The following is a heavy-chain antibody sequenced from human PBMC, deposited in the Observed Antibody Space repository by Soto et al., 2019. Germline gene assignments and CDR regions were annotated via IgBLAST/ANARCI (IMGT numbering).Heavy chain of an antibody. CDR1: GYSFTSYW. D-gene: IGHD2-21*01. CDR2: IDPSDSYT. V-gene: IGHV5-10-1*01. Sequence: PGQSLKISCKGSGYSFTSYWISWERQMPGQGQERMGRIDPSDSYTNYSPSFQAHVTISADNSISTAYLQWRSLKASDPPMYYWGRRGEGLNPHYFCYGMEGWGRVTTVTVAS. CDR3: GRRGEGLNPHYFCYGMEG. J-gene: IGHJ6*02.